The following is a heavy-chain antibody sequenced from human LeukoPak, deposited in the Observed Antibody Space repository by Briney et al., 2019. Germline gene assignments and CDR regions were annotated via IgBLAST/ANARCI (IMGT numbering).Heavy chain of an antibody. CDR1: GFTFSNAW. CDR2: IKSKADGVTT. D-gene: IGHD1-26*01. Sequence: GGSLRLSCAASGFTFSNAWMSWVRQAPGKGLEWVVRIKSKADGVTTHYAAPVTGRFTISRDDSNNTLYLQMNSLKTEDTAVYYCTTSEWELLRFYYYYMDVWGKGTTVTVSS. CDR3: TTSEWELLRFYYYYMDV. V-gene: IGHV3-15*01. J-gene: IGHJ6*03.